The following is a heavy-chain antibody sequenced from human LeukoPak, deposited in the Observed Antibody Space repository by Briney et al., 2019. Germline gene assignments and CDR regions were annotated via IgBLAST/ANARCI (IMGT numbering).Heavy chain of an antibody. J-gene: IGHJ5*02. D-gene: IGHD2-2*01. V-gene: IGHV4-34*01. CDR3: ARGTIVVVPADIWRKRFGGRCFDP. Sequence: PSETLTLTCAAYGGTFSGYYWSWIRQPPGKGLEWIGEINHSGSTNYNPSLKSRVTISVDTSKNQFSLKLSSVTAADTAVYYCARGTIVVVPADIWRKRFGGRCFDPWGQGTLVTVSS. CDR2: INHSGST. CDR1: GGTFSGYY.